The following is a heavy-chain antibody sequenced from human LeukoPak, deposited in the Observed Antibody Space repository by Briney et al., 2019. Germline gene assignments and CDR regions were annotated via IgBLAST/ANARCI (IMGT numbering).Heavy chain of an antibody. D-gene: IGHD3-10*01. CDR1: GFTFSSYE. CDR3: AKDYYGSGSYSRSSNLDY. J-gene: IGHJ4*02. Sequence: GSLRLSCAASGFTFSSYEMNWVRRAPGKGLEWVSYISSSGSTIYYADSVKGRFTISRDNSKNTLYLQMNSLRAEDTAVYYCAKDYYGSGSYSRSSNLDYWGQGTLVTVSS. CDR2: ISSSGSTI. V-gene: IGHV3-48*03.